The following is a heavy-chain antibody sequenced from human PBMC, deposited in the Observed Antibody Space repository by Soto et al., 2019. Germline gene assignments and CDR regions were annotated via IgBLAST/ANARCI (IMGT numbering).Heavy chain of an antibody. CDR1: GGSISSYY. D-gene: IGHD1-7*01. Sequence: PETLSLTCTVSGGSISSYYWSWIRQPPGKGLEWIGYIYYSGSTNYNPSLKSRVTISVDTSKNQFSLKLSSVTAADTAVYYCAREGTELDYWGQGTLVTVSS. CDR2: IYYSGST. V-gene: IGHV4-59*01. CDR3: AREGTELDY. J-gene: IGHJ4*02.